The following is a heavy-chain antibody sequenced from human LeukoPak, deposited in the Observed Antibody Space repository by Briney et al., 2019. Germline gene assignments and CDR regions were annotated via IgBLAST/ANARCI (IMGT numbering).Heavy chain of an antibody. Sequence: PGGSLRLSCAASGFTFSSYAMSWVRQAPGKGLEWVSAISGSGGSTYYADSVKGRFTISRGNAKNTLYLQMNSLRAEDTAVYYCAKDSSSSGFGPWGQGTLVTVSS. CDR2: ISGSGGST. CDR3: AKDSSSSGFGP. CDR1: GFTFSSYA. V-gene: IGHV3-23*01. J-gene: IGHJ4*02. D-gene: IGHD6-6*01.